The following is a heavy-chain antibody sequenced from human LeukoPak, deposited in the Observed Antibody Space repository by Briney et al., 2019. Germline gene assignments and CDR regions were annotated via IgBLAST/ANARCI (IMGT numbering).Heavy chain of an antibody. CDR1: GFTFSSYA. V-gene: IGHV3-30-3*01. Sequence: PGRSLRLSCAASGFTFSSYAMHRVRQAPGKGLEWVAVISYDGSNKYYADSVKGRFTISRDNSKNTLYLQMNSLRAEDTAVYYCATGRDGYNLDYWGQGTLVTVSS. J-gene: IGHJ4*02. CDR2: ISYDGSNK. CDR3: ATGRDGYNLDY. D-gene: IGHD5-24*01.